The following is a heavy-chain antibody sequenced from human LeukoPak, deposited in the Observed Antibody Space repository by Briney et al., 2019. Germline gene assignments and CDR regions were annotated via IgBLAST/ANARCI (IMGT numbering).Heavy chain of an antibody. CDR3: ARVTGYSSGWYVGY. V-gene: IGHV4-39*01. D-gene: IGHD6-19*01. J-gene: IGHJ4*02. CDR2: IYYSGST. Sequence: PSETLSLTCTVSGGSISSSSYYWGWIRQPPGKGLEWIGSIYYSGSTYYNPSLNRRVTISVDTSKNQFSLKLSSVTAADTAVYYCARVTGYSSGWYVGYWGQGNLVTVSS. CDR1: GGSISSSSYY.